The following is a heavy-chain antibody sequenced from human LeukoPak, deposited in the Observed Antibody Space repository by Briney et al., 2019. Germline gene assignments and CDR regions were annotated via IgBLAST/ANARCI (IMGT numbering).Heavy chain of an antibody. J-gene: IGHJ3*02. CDR3: ARGIVAGHDAFDI. Sequence: GGSLRLSCAASGFTVSSNYMSWVRQAPGKGLEWVSVVYSGGSTYYADSVKGRFTISRDNSKNTLYLQMSSLRAEDTAVYYCARGIVAGHDAFDIWGQGTMVTVSS. V-gene: IGHV3-66*01. CDR2: VYSGGST. CDR1: GFTVSSNY. D-gene: IGHD3-22*01.